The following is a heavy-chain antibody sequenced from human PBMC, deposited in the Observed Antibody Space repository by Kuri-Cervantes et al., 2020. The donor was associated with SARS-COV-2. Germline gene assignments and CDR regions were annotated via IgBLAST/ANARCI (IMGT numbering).Heavy chain of an antibody. CDR2: INPNSGGT. CDR3: ARKVGGDYYFDY. V-gene: IGHV1-2*02. D-gene: IGHD2-21*02. Sequence: ASVTVSCQDSGYTFTSYGISWVRQAPGQGLEWMGWINPNSGGTNYAQKFQGRVTMTRDTSISTAYMELSRLRSDDTAVYYCARKVGGDYYFDYWGQGTLVTVSS. CDR1: GYTFTSYG. J-gene: IGHJ4*02.